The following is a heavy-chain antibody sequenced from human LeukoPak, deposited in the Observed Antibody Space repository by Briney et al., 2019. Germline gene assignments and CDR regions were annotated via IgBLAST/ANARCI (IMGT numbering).Heavy chain of an antibody. J-gene: IGHJ4*02. CDR3: ARVRYCSGGSCPYYFDY. D-gene: IGHD2-15*01. Sequence: PGGSLRLSCAASGFTFSSYSMNWVRQAPGKGLEWVSYISSSSSTIYYADSVKGRLTISRDNAKNSLYLQMNSLRDEDTAVYYCARVRYCSGGSCPYYFDYWGQGTLVTVSS. CDR2: ISSSSSTI. V-gene: IGHV3-48*02. CDR1: GFTFSSYS.